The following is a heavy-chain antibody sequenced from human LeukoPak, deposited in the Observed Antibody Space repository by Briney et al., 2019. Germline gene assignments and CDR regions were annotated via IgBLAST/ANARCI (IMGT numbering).Heavy chain of an antibody. Sequence: SETLSLTCTVSGGSISSHYWSWIRQPPGKGLEWIGYLHYSGITSYNPSLKSRVTISVDTSKSQFSLKLTSVTAADTAVYYCARDGYTIASYFDYWGQGALVTISS. CDR1: GGSISSHY. CDR2: LHYSGIT. V-gene: IGHV4-59*11. J-gene: IGHJ4*02. CDR3: ARDGYTIASYFDY. D-gene: IGHD5-24*01.